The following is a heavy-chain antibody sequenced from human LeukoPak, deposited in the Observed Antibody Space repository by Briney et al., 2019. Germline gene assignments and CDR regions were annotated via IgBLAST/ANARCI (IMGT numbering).Heavy chain of an antibody. CDR1: GGSIISGGYY. CDR2: IYYSGRT. Sequence: PPQTLSLTCTVSGGSIISGGYYWSWIRQHPGKGLEWIGYIYYSGRTSYNPSLKSRVTISVDTSKNQFSLKLSSVTAADTAVYYCASTIAAAGYNWFDPWGQGTLVTVSS. V-gene: IGHV4-31*03. J-gene: IGHJ5*02. D-gene: IGHD6-13*01. CDR3: ASTIAAAGYNWFDP.